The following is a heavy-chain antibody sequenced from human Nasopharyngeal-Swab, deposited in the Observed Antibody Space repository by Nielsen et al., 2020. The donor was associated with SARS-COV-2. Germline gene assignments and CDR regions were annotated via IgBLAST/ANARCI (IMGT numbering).Heavy chain of an antibody. CDR3: ARELYSNKWGKAFDI. V-gene: IGHV1-46*01. D-gene: IGHD6-13*01. CDR2: VNPRDNSI. Sequence: ASVKVSCKASENTSSSYYVHWVREAPGQGLEWMGLVNPRDNSISYAHKFQDRVTVTRDTSTSTVYMELSSLRSEDTAVYYCARELYSNKWGKAFDIWGHGTVVTVSS. J-gene: IGHJ3*02. CDR1: ENTSSSYY.